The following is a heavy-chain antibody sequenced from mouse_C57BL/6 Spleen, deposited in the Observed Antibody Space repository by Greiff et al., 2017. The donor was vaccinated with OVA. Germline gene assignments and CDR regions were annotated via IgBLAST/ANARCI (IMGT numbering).Heavy chain of an antibody. D-gene: IGHD2-3*01. V-gene: IGHV1-15*01. CDR2: IDPETGGT. Sequence: LKQSGAELVRPGASVTLSCKASGYTFTDYEMHWVKQTPVHGLEWIGAIDPETGGTAYNQKFKGKAILTADKSSSTAYMELRSLTSEDSAVYYCTRSIYDGYSFDYWGQGTTLTVSS. CDR1: GYTFTDYE. J-gene: IGHJ2*01. CDR3: TRSIYDGYSFDY.